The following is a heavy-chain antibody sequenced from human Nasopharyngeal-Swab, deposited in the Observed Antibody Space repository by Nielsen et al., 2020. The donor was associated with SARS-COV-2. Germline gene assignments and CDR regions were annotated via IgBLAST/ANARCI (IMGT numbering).Heavy chain of an antibody. V-gene: IGHV4-59*01. CDR3: AQTTYSGYFDY. Sequence: GSLRLSCTVSGGSISSYYWSWIRQPPGKGLEWIGYIYYSGSTNYNPSLKSRVTISVDTSKNQFSLKLSSVTAADTAVYYCAQTTYSGYFDYWGQGTLVTVSS. J-gene: IGHJ4*02. CDR1: GGSISSYY. D-gene: IGHD2-15*01. CDR2: IYYSGST.